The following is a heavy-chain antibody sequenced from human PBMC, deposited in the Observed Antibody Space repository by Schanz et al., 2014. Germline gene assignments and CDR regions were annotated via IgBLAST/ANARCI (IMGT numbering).Heavy chain of an antibody. CDR1: GFTFSSYA. V-gene: IGHV3-23*01. CDR2: ISASGGST. J-gene: IGHJ6*02. CDR3: AKGMGYCSGGTCYDYYYYGLDV. Sequence: EGQLLESGGGLIQPGGSLRLSCAASGFTFSSYAMSWVRQAPGKGLEWVSTISASGGSTYYADSVKGRFTISRDNSKNTLYLHMNTLRSEDTAVYYCAKGMGYCSGGTCYDYYYYGLDVWGQGTTVTVSS. D-gene: IGHD2-15*01.